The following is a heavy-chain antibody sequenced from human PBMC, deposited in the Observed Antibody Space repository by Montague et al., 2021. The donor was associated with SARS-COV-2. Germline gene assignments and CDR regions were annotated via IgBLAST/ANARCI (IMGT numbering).Heavy chain of an antibody. CDR3: ARGEWLRGGMDV. V-gene: IGHV4-59*13. D-gene: IGHD5-12*01. Sequence: SETLSLTCTVSGGSISSYYWSWIRQPPGNGLEWIGHVFDSGSTNYNPSLKSRVTISVDTYKNQFSLKLSSVTAADTAVYYCARGEWLRGGMDVWGQGTTVTVSS. J-gene: IGHJ6*02. CDR1: GGSISSYY. CDR2: VFDSGST.